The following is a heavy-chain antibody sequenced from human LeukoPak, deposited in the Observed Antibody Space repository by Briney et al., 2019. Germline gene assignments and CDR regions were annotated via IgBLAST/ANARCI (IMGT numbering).Heavy chain of an antibody. J-gene: IGHJ4*02. D-gene: IGHD2-21*01. CDR3: ARLPSHCAGRVGDY. V-gene: IGHV4-39*01. Sequence: GSLRLSCAASGFTFSDYYMSWLRQPPGKGLEWIGTIYYSGITYYNPSLKSRVTISVDTSKNQFSLKLSSVTAADTAVYYCARLPSHCAGRVGDYWGQGTLVTVSS. CDR2: IYYSGIT. CDR1: GFTFSDYY.